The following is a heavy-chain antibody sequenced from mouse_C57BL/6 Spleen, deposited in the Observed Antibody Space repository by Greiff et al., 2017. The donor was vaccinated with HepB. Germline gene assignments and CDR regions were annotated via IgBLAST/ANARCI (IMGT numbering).Heavy chain of an antibody. Sequence: QVQLQQPGAELVKPGASVKLSCKASGYTFTSYWMHWVKQRPGRGLGWIGRIDPNRGGTKYNEKFKSKATLTVDKPSSTAYMQLSSLTSEDSAVYYCARESSYVGYAMDYWGQGTSVTVSS. V-gene: IGHV1-72*01. CDR3: ARESSYVGYAMDY. CDR2: IDPNRGGT. J-gene: IGHJ4*01. D-gene: IGHD1-1*01. CDR1: GYTFTSYW.